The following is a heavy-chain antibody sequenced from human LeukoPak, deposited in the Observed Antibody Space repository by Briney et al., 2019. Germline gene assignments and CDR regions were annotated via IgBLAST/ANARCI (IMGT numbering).Heavy chain of an antibody. D-gene: IGHD3-10*01. V-gene: IGHV4-34*01. CDR2: INHSGST. CDR1: GGSFSGYY. J-gene: IGHJ3*02. Sequence: PSETLCLTCAVYGGSFSGYYWSWIRQPPGKGLEWIGEINHSGSTNYNPSLTSRVTISVDTSKNQFSLKLSSVTAADTAVYYCAIGVRYYGSGSYYPSLVFFDIWGQGTMVTVSS. CDR3: AIGVRYYGSGSYYPSLVFFDI.